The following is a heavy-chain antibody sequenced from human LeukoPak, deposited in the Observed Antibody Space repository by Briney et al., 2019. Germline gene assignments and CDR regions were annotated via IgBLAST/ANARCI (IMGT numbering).Heavy chain of an antibody. J-gene: IGHJ4*02. D-gene: IGHD6-19*01. CDR1: GDRLTELS. CDR2: FDPDDGET. V-gene: IGHV1-24*01. Sequence: ASVKVSCKVSGDRLTELSMHWVRQAPGKGLEWMGGFDPDDGETTYAQKFQGRVTITRNTSISTAYMELSSLRSEDTAVYYCARDYSSGWYDYWGQGTLVTVSS. CDR3: ARDYSSGWYDY.